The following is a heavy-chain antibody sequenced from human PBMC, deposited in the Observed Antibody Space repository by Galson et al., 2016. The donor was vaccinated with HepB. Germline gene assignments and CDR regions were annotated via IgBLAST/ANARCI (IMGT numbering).Heavy chain of an antibody. J-gene: IGHJ1*01. CDR3: AVRYSSIWYFQH. D-gene: IGHD6-13*01. Sequence: SLRLSCATSGFTFSDYPMYWIRQAPGEGLEWVSAMSDSGGSTYYADSVKGRFTISRDNSKNTLYLQMNSLGAEDTAIYYCAVRYSSIWYFQHWGRGTLVSVSS. CDR1: GFTFSDYP. CDR2: MSDSGGST. V-gene: IGHV3-23*01.